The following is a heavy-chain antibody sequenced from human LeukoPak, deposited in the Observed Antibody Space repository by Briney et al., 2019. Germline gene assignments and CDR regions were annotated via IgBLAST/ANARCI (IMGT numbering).Heavy chain of an antibody. Sequence: KPSETLSLTCAVYGGSFSGYYWSWIRQPAGKGLEWIGRIYTSGSTNYNPSLKSRVTMSVDTSKNQFSLKLSSVTAADTAVYYCARGTKLWFGELFERWYFDLWGRGTLVTVSS. CDR3: ARGTKLWFGELFERWYFDL. V-gene: IGHV4-59*10. CDR1: GGSFSGYY. J-gene: IGHJ2*01. CDR2: IYTSGST. D-gene: IGHD3-10*01.